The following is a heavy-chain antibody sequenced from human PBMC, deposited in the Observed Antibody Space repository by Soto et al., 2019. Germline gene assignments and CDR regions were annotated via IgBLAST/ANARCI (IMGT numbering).Heavy chain of an antibody. V-gene: IGHV3-33*01. CDR1: GFTFSSYG. J-gene: IGHJ6*02. CDR3: ARELPTPRRHYYYYGMDV. Sequence: PGGSLRLSCAASGFTFSSYGMHWVRQAPGKGLEWVAVIWYDGSNKYYADSVKGRFTISRDNSKNTLYLQMNSLRAEDTAVYYCARELPTPRRHYYYYGMDVWGQGITVTVSS. D-gene: IGHD5-18*01. CDR2: IWYDGSNK.